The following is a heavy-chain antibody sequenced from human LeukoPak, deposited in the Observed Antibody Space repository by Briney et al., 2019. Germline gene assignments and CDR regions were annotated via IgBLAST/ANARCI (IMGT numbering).Heavy chain of an antibody. D-gene: IGHD2-15*01. V-gene: IGHV3-7*01. CDR3: ARHRSGGSQDDAFDI. J-gene: IGHJ3*02. CDR2: IKQDGSEK. CDR1: GFTFSSYW. Sequence: GGSLRLSCAASGFTFSSYWMSWVRQAPGKGLEWVANIKQDGSEKNYVDSVKGRFTISRQNAKNSLFLQMNSLRAEDTAVYYCARHRSGGSQDDAFDIWGQGTMVTVSS.